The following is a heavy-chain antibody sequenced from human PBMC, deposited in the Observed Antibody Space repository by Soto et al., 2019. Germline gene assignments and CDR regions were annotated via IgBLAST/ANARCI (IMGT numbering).Heavy chain of an antibody. CDR3: ASIMTTQHSRDYYYGMDV. CDR1: GGTFSSYA. V-gene: IGHV1-69*13. J-gene: IGHJ6*02. Sequence: GASVKVSCKASGGTFSSYAISWVRQAPGQGLEWMGGIIPIFGTANYAQKFQGRVTITADESTSTAYMELSSLRSEDTAVYYCASIMTTQHSRDYYYGMDVWGQGTTVTVSS. D-gene: IGHD4-17*01. CDR2: IIPIFGTA.